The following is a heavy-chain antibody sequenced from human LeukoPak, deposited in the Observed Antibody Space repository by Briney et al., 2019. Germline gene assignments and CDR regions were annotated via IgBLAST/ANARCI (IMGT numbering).Heavy chain of an antibody. Sequence: PSQTLSLTCTVSGGSISSGDYYWSWIRQPPGKGLEWIGYIYYSGSTYYNPSLKSRVTISVDTSKNQFSLKLSSVTAADTAVYYCARDHRLHPSSYYYYGIDVWGQGTTVTVSS. D-gene: IGHD2-15*01. J-gene: IGHJ6*02. CDR3: ARDHRLHPSSYYYYGIDV. CDR2: IYYSGST. V-gene: IGHV4-30-4*01. CDR1: GGSISSGDYY.